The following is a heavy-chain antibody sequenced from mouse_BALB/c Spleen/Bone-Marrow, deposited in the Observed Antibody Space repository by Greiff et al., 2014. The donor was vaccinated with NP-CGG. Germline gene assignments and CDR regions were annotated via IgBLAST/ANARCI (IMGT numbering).Heavy chain of an antibody. D-gene: IGHD1-1*02. CDR2: IYPGDGDT. V-gene: IGHV1-87*01. Sequence: QVQLQQSGAELARPGASVKLSCKASGYTFTSYWMQWVKQRPGQGLEWIGGIYPGDGDTRYTQKFKGKATLTADKSSSTAYMQLSSLASEDSAVYYCASQGDYGSFDYWGQGTTLTVSS. CDR3: ASQGDYGSFDY. J-gene: IGHJ2*01. CDR1: GYTFTSYW.